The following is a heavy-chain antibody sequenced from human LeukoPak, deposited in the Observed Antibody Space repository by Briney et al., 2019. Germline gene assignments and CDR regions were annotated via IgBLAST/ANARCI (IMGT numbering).Heavy chain of an antibody. J-gene: IGHJ3*02. CDR3: ARDEAVAFDAFDI. V-gene: IGHV1-46*04. CDR2: ISPSGDYT. Sequence: ASVKVSCKASGYTFSSYYMHWVRQAPGQGLEWMGIISPSGDYTRYAQKLQGRVSMTLDTSTSSVYMQLNSLESEDTAMYYCARDEAVAFDAFDIWGQGTMVTVSS. D-gene: IGHD6-19*01. CDR1: GYTFSSYY.